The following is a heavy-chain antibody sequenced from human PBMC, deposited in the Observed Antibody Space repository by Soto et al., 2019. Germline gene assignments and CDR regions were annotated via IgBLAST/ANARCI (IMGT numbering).Heavy chain of an antibody. J-gene: IGHJ6*02. CDR3: ARLDGDYDGNGYYRRGMDV. CDR2: IYDSGNT. Sequence: SETLSLTCAVSGGSISSGGYSLNWIRQPPGKGLEWIGNIYDSGNTYYNPSLKSRVSISLDRSKNQFSLKLSSVTAADTAVYFCARLDGDYDGNGYYRRGMDVWGRGTTVTVSS. D-gene: IGHD3-22*01. V-gene: IGHV4-30-2*01. CDR1: GGSISSGGYS.